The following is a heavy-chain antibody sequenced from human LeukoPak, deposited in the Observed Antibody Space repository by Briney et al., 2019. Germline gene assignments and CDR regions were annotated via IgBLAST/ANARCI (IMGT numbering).Heavy chain of an antibody. V-gene: IGHV4-34*01. CDR1: GGSFSGYY. D-gene: IGHD2-2*01. CDR2: INHSGST. Sequence: PSETLSLTCAVYGGSFSGYYWSWIRQPPGKGPEWIGEINHSGSTNYNPSLKSRVTISVDTSKNQFSLKLSSVTAADTAVYYCARHRRYRYCSSTSCYIFDYWGQGTLVTVSS. J-gene: IGHJ4*02. CDR3: ARHRRYRYCSSTSCYIFDY.